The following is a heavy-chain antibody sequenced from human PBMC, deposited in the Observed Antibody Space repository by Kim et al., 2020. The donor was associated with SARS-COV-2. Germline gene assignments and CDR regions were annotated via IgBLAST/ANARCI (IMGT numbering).Heavy chain of an antibody. J-gene: IGHJ4*02. V-gene: IGHV4-4*07. CDR2: IHSSGNT. Sequence: SETLSLTCTVSGDSIHGYYWSWIRQPAGKGLEYIGRIHSSGNTKYLPSLNSRDTMSVDTYNSKFSLTLSSLTAADTAIYFCARMSVVGATNPYFDYWGQGMLVTVSS. CDR3: ARMSVVGATNPYFDY. D-gene: IGHD1-26*01. CDR1: GDSIHGYY.